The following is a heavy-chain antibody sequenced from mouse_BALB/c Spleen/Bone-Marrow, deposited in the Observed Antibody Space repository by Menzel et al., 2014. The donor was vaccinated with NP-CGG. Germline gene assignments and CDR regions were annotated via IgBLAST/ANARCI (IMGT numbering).Heavy chain of an antibody. Sequence: VQLVESGPELVRPGVSVKISCKGSGYTFTDYATHWVKQSHAKSLEWIGVISTYSGNTNYNQKFKGKATMTVDKSSSTAYMELARLTSEDSAIYYCASPIYYGNYEGFAYWGQGTLVTVSA. CDR1: GYTFTDYA. V-gene: IGHV1-67*01. CDR2: ISTYSGNT. J-gene: IGHJ3*01. CDR3: ASPIYYGNYEGFAY. D-gene: IGHD2-1*01.